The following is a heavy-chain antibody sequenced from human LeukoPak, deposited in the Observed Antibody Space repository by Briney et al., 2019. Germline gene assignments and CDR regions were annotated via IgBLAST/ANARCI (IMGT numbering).Heavy chain of an antibody. D-gene: IGHD4-17*01. CDR1: GFTVSGNY. V-gene: IGHV3-30*03. CDR2: ISYDGNNK. Sequence: GGSLRLSCAASGFTVSGNYMSWVRQAPGKGLEWVALISYDGNNKYYADAVKGRFTISRDNSKNTLYLQMSSLRTEDTAMYYCAPDEGGDYVGLDYWGRGTLVTVSS. CDR3: APDEGGDYVGLDY. J-gene: IGHJ4*02.